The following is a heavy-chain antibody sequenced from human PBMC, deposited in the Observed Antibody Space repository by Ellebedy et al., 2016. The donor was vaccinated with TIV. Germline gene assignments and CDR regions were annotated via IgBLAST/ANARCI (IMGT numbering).Heavy chain of an antibody. V-gene: IGHV3-48*02. CDR3: ATLGPYGYNSGRNYYYWGMDV. CDR1: GFSFSAYS. Sequence: GESLKISCAAPGFSFSAYSMNWVRQAPGKGLEWISHISSSSSTIYYADSVKGRFTISRDNVKNSLYLQMNSLRDEDTAVYYCATLGPYGYNSGRNYYYWGMDVWGQGTTVTVSS. D-gene: IGHD5-18*01. CDR2: ISSSSSTI. J-gene: IGHJ6*02.